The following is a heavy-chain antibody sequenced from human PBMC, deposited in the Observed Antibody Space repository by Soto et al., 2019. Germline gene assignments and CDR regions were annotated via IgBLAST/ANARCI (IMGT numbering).Heavy chain of an antibody. CDR1: GGSFSGYY. Sequence: SQTLSLTCAVYGGSFSGYYWSWIRQPPGKGLEWIGEINHSGSTNYNPSLKSRVTISVDTSKNQFSLKLSSVTAADTAVYYCARREATDGLYYFDYWGQGTLVTVSS. CDR2: INHSGST. J-gene: IGHJ4*02. V-gene: IGHV4-34*01. CDR3: ARREATDGLYYFDY.